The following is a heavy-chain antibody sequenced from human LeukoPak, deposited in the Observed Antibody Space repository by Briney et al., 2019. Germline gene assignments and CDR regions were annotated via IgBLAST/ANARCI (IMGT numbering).Heavy chain of an antibody. CDR3: ANVPYSYGYSPMVS. J-gene: IGHJ5*02. CDR2: IRYDGSNK. D-gene: IGHD5-18*01. V-gene: IGHV3-30*02. CDR1: GFTFSSYG. Sequence: GGSLRLSCAASGFTFSSYGMHWVRQAPGKGLEWVAFIRYDGSNKYYADSVKGRFTISRDNSKSTLYLQMNSLRAEDTAVYYCANVPYSYGYSPMVSWGQGTLVTVSS.